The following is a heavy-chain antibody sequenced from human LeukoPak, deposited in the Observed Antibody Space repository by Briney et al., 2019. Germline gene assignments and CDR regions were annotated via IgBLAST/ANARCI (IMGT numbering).Heavy chain of an antibody. CDR2: ISHDGTNI. V-gene: IGHV3-30*03. J-gene: IGHJ4*02. Sequence: SGGSLRLSCAASGFTFSSYGMHWVRQAPGKGREWVAAISHDGTNIHYAESVKGGFTISRDNSKNMLYLQTNSLRAEDTALYYCAEPGPTDFWGQGTLVTVSS. CDR1: GFTFSSYG. CDR3: AEPGPTDF.